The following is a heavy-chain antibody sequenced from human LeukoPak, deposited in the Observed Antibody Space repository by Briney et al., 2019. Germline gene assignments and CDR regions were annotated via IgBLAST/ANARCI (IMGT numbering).Heavy chain of an antibody. V-gene: IGHV3-23*01. D-gene: IGHD1-1*01. CDR1: GFTFSSYA. CDR3: AKDPRRWTVDY. Sequence: GGSLRLSCAASGFTFSSYAMSWVRQAPGKGLEWVSAISGSGGSTYSADTVKGRFTISRDNSKNTLYLQMNSLRAEDTAVYYCAKDPRRWTVDYWGQGTLVTVSS. CDR2: ISGSGGST. J-gene: IGHJ4*02.